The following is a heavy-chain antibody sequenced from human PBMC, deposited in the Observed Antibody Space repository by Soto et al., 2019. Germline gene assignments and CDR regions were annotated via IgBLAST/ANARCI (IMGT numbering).Heavy chain of an antibody. CDR2: SHQSGNT. J-gene: IGHJ4*02. Sequence: QVQLQESGPGLVKPSGTLSLTCAVSGVSISSHDWWTWVRKPPGKGLEWIGESHQSGNTNYNSSRESRVTISVDKYKTQSSLKLTSVTVADTAVYYCATRDSSRFYWGQGTLVTVSS. D-gene: IGHD6-13*01. CDR1: GVSISSHDW. V-gene: IGHV4-4*02. CDR3: ATRDSSRFY.